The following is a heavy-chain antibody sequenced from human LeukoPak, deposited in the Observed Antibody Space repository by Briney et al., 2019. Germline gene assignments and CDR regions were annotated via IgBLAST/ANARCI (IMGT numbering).Heavy chain of an antibody. CDR3: ARGTNGYAFDI. Sequence: PSQTLSLTCAVSGGSISSGGYCWSWIRQPPGKGLEWIGYIYHSGSTYYNPSLKSRVTISVDRSKNQFSLKLSSVTAADTAVYYCARGTNGYAFDIWGQGTMVTVSS. D-gene: IGHD2-8*01. CDR1: GGSISSGGYC. CDR2: IYHSGST. V-gene: IGHV4-30-2*01. J-gene: IGHJ3*02.